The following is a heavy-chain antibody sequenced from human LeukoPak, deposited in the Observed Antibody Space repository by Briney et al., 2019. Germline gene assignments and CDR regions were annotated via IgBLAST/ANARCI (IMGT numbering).Heavy chain of an antibody. CDR1: GFTFSSYA. CDR2: ISGSGGST. Sequence: PGASLRLSCAASGFTFSSYAMSWVRQAPGKGLEWVSAISGSGGSTYYADPVKGRFTISRDNSKNTLYLQMNSLRAEDTAVYYCAKDRRIAVAGQEIDYWGQGTLVTVSS. D-gene: IGHD6-19*01. V-gene: IGHV3-23*01. J-gene: IGHJ4*02. CDR3: AKDRRIAVAGQEIDY.